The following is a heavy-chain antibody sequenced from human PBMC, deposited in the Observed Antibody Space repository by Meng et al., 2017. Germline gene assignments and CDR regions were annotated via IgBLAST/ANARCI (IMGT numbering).Heavy chain of an antibody. Sequence: GESLKISCAASGFIFSSYGMHWVRQAPGKGLGWVAIIWCDGSNKYYADSVKGRFTISRDNSKNTLYLQMNSMRAEDTAVYYCARSIAAAGLFDYWGQGTLVTVSS. D-gene: IGHD6-13*01. J-gene: IGHJ4*02. CDR3: ARSIAAAGLFDY. CDR1: GFIFSSYG. V-gene: IGHV3-33*01. CDR2: IWCDGSNK.